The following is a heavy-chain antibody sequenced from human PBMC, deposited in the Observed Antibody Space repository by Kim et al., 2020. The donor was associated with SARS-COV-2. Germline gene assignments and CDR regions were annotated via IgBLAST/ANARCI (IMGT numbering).Heavy chain of an antibody. CDR2: IKSDGSSK. Sequence: GGSLRLSCAASGFTFSSYWMHWVRQAPGKGLEWVARIKSDGSSKNYADSVKGRFTISRDTAKNMLYMQMNSLRAEDTAVYYCAKVISVYIRYFYCYAFDVWGLGTRVTVSS. V-gene: IGHV3-74*01. CDR1: GFTFSSYW. D-gene: IGHD1-20*01. J-gene: IGHJ6*02. CDR3: AKVISVYIRYFYCYAFDV.